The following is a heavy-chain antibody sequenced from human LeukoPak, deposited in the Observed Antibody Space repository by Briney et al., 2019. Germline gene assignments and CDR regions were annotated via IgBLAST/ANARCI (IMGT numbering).Heavy chain of an antibody. CDR3: ARTSSVTPTPSFDS. CDR2: TSSSSSYI. J-gene: IGHJ4*02. CDR1: GFTFSSYS. Sequence: GGSLRLSCAASGFTFSSYSMNWVRQAPGKGLEWVSSTSSSSSYIYYPDSVKGRFTISRDNAKNSLYLQMNSLRAEDTAVYYCARTSSVTPTPSFDSWGQGTLVTVSS. V-gene: IGHV3-21*01. D-gene: IGHD4-17*01.